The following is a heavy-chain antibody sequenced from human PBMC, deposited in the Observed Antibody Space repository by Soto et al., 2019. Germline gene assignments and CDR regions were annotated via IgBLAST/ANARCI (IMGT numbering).Heavy chain of an antibody. Sequence: EVQLVESGGGLVKPGGSLRLSCAASGFTFSNAWMNWVRQAPGKGLEWVGRIKSKTDGGTTDYAAPVKGRFTISRGDSKNTLYLQMNSLKTEDTAVYYCTTGAVVVPAAAAYYYYGMDVWGQGTTVTVSS. CDR3: TTGAVVVPAAAAYYYYGMDV. V-gene: IGHV3-15*07. CDR2: IKSKTDGGTT. CDR1: GFTFSNAW. D-gene: IGHD2-2*01. J-gene: IGHJ6*02.